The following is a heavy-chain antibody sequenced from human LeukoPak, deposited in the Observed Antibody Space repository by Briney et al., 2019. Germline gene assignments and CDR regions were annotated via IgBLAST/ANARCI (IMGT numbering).Heavy chain of an antibody. CDR3: ARGYGVNSRDLGAFDI. D-gene: IGHD4-23*01. CDR2: IYYSGST. CDR1: GGSISSGDYY. Sequence: SETLSLTCTVSGGSISSGDYYWSWIRQPPGKGLEWIGYIYYSGSTYYNPSLKSRVTISADTSKNQFSLTLDSVTAADTAVYYCARGYGVNSRDLGAFDIWGQGTMVTVSS. V-gene: IGHV4-61*08. J-gene: IGHJ3*02.